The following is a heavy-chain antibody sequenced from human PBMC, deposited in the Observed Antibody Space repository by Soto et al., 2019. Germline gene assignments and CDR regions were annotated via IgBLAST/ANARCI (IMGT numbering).Heavy chain of an antibody. V-gene: IGHV1-8*01. Sequence: QVQLVQSGAEVKKPGASVKVSCKASGYTFTSYDINWVRQATGQGLEWMGWMNPNSGNTGYAQKFQARVTITRNTPISTAYMERSSLRSEDTAVYYCARRHTLGYSSSWYLGYWGQGTLVTVSS. D-gene: IGHD6-13*01. CDR2: MNPNSGNT. CDR3: ARRHTLGYSSSWYLGY. J-gene: IGHJ4*02. CDR1: GYTFTSYD.